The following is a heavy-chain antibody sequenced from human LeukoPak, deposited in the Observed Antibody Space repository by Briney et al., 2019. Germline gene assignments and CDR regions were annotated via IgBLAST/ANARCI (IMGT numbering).Heavy chain of an antibody. Sequence: QAGGSLRLSCAASGFKFGSFCMNWVRQAPGKGLEWLSYITSDSSSTYYSDSVKGRFTISRDNAKNSLYLQMNSLRAEDTAVYYCARVIGSYGDSAYWGQGTLVTVSS. CDR2: ITSDSSST. CDR3: ARVIGSYGDSAY. V-gene: IGHV3-48*04. CDR1: GFKFGSFC. J-gene: IGHJ4*02. D-gene: IGHD4-17*01.